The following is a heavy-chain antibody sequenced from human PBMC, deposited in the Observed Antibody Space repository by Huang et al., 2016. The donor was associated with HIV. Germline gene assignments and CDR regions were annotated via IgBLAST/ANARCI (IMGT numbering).Heavy chain of an antibody. J-gene: IGHJ4*02. Sequence: QVQLVQSRAEVKKPGASVKVSCKVSEYTLTELSIHWVRQPPGKGLEWMGGFDPEIGGTIYAQKVQGRVTMTEDTSTETAFMELSGLRPEDTAVYYCATGFDVFFDFWGQGTLVTVSS. CDR2: FDPEIGGT. CDR3: ATGFDVFFDF. CDR1: EYTLTELS. V-gene: IGHV1-24*01. D-gene: IGHD3-9*01.